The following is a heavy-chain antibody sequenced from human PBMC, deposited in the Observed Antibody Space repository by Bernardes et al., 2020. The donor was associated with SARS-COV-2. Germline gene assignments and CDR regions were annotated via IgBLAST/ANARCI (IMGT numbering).Heavy chain of an antibody. J-gene: IGHJ5*02. V-gene: IGHV4-34*01. D-gene: IGHD3-10*01. Sequence: ETLSLTCAVYGWSFSGYYWTWIRQSPGKGLQWIGEINQSGSPNYNPSLKSRVTFSVDTSKNQFSLKLKAMTAADTATYYCARGSDGRYFTTLVRGARPGWFDPWGRGTLVTVTS. CDR3: ARGSDGRYFTTLVRGARPGWFDP. CDR1: GWSFSGYY. CDR2: INQSGSP.